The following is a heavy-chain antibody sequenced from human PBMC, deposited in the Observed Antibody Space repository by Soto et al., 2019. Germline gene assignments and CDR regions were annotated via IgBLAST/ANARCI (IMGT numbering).Heavy chain of an antibody. J-gene: IGHJ6*02. CDR1: GGTFSNYA. CDR3: ARDLRERTLAAPTYYYYGMDV. D-gene: IGHD6-6*01. V-gene: IGHV1-69*13. Sequence: SVKVSCKASGGTFSNYAFIWVRQAPRQGLEWMGGIIPLFGTTNYARKFQGRVSITADASTTTTYMELSSLAYDDTALYYCARDLRERTLAAPTYYYYGMDVWGQGTTVTVSS. CDR2: IIPLFGTT.